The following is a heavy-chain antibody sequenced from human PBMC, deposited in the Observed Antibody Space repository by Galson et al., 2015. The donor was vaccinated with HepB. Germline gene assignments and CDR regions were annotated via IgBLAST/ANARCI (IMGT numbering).Heavy chain of an antibody. CDR3: AREGATGYPFDTLDI. Sequence: SVKVSCKASGYTFTSYGISWVRQAPGQGLEWMGWISAYNGKINYAEKFQGRVTMTTDTSTSTAYMELRGLRSEDTAVYYCAREGATGYPFDTLDIWGQGTMGTVSS. V-gene: IGHV1-18*01. CDR1: GYTFTSYG. CDR2: ISAYNGKI. J-gene: IGHJ3*02. D-gene: IGHD5-12*01.